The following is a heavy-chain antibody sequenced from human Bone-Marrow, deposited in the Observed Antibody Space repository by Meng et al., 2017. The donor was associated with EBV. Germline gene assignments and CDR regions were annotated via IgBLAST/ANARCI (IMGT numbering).Heavy chain of an antibody. CDR2: FLPTLGAP. V-gene: IGHV1-69*01. CDR3: ASESGRGYTPDY. D-gene: IGHD3-10*01. CDR1: GGPFRNYA. Sequence: VRLVQSAAEVKKPGASVKVSCKTSGGPFRNYAISGVRQAPGQGLEWLGGFLPTLGAPNYAQKFHGRVSITADESTSTHYMDLSSLRSEDTAMYYCASESGRGYTPDYWGQGTLVTVSS. J-gene: IGHJ4*02.